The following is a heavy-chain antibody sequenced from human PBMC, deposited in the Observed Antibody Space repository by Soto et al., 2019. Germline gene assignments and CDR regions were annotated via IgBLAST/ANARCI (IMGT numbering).Heavy chain of an antibody. J-gene: IGHJ4*02. Sequence: PSQTLSLTCAISGDSVSSNSAAWNWIRQSPSRGLEWLGRTYYRSKWYNDYAVSVKSRITINPDTSKNQFSLQLNSVTPEDTAVYYCARENVPGTLTGTIFDYWGQGTLVTVSS. CDR1: GDSVSSNSAA. D-gene: IGHD1-20*01. CDR2: TYYRSKWYN. V-gene: IGHV6-1*01. CDR3: ARENVPGTLTGTIFDY.